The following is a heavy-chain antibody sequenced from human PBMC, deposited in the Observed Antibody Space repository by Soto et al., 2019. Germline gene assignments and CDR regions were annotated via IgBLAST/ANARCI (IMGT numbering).Heavy chain of an antibody. J-gene: IGHJ6*02. CDR1: GGSISRYY. CDR3: SRAPSAYSRGYGMDV. CDR2: IYYSGTT. V-gene: IGHV4-59*01. D-gene: IGHD5-18*01. Sequence: SQRLSLTCTVCGGSISRYYWSWVRQSPGKGLEWIGYIYYSGTTNYNPSLRSRVTISVDTSNNQFSLRLTSVTAADTAVYYCSRAPSAYSRGYGMDVWGQGTTVTVSS.